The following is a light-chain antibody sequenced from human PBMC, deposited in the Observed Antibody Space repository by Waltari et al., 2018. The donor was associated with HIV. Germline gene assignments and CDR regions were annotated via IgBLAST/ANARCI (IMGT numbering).Light chain of an antibody. CDR2: SVS. CDR3: LQLSGFPRT. CDR1: RDIKKD. Sequence: DIQMTQSPTSLSTSVGDRVTITCRASRDIKKDLGWYQQQPGKSPRRLIYSVSTLSAGVPSSFRGGGSGTHFTLSIDGLQPEDMATYFCLQLSGFPRTFGQGT. J-gene: IGKJ1*01. V-gene: IGKV1-17*01.